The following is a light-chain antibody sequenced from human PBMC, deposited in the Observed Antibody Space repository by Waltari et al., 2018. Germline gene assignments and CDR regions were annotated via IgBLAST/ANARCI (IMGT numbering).Light chain of an antibody. Sequence: DIVMTQSPDSLAVSLGERATINCKSSQSVLYSSNNKNYLAWYQQKPGQPPKLLIYWASTRESGFPDRFSGSGSGTDFTLTISSLQAEDVAVYYCQQYYSTLTFGPGTKVDIK. CDR3: QQYYSTLT. V-gene: IGKV4-1*01. CDR1: QSVLYSSNNKNY. CDR2: WAS. J-gene: IGKJ3*01.